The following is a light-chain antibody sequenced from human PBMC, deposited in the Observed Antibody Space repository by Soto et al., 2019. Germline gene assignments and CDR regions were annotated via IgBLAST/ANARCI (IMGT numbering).Light chain of an antibody. J-gene: IGKJ4*01. CDR3: QQRSNWPLT. CDR1: QSVGSY. CDR2: DAS. Sequence: EIVLTQSPATLSLSPGERATLSCRASQSVGSYLGWYQQKPGQAPRLLIYDASNRATGIPPRFSGSGSGTDFTLTVSSLEPEDFAVYYCQQRSNWPLTFGGGTKVDI. V-gene: IGKV3-11*01.